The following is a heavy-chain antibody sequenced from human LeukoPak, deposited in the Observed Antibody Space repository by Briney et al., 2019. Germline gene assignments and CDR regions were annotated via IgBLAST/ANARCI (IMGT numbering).Heavy chain of an antibody. J-gene: IGHJ4*02. CDR3: ARDISSSGSYAYFDY. Sequence: PGRSLRLSCAASGFTFSSYAMHWVRQAPGKGLEWVAVISYDGSNKYYADSVKGRFTISRDNSMNTLYLQMNSLRAEDTAVYYCARDISSSGSYAYFDYWGQGTLVTVSS. CDR2: ISYDGSNK. V-gene: IGHV3-30-3*01. D-gene: IGHD1-26*01. CDR1: GFTFSSYA.